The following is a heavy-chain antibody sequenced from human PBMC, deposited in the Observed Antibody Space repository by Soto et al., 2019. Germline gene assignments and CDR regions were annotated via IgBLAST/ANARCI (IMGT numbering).Heavy chain of an antibody. J-gene: IGHJ4*02. CDR1: GSMFSSYA. D-gene: IGHD1-26*01. CDR3: ARAGGLLVDY. Sequence: QVQLVESGGGVVQPGRSLRLSCAASGSMFSSYAMHWVRQAPGKGLEWVAVKTYDGSNKYYADSVKGRFTISRDNSKNTLYLQMNSLRAEDTAVYYCARAGGLLVDYWGQGTLVTVSS. CDR2: KTYDGSNK. V-gene: IGHV3-30-3*01.